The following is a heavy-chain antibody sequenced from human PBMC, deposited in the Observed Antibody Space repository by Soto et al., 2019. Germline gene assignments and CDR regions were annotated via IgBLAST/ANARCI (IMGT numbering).Heavy chain of an antibody. D-gene: IGHD3-22*01. J-gene: IGHJ4*02. Sequence: GGSLRLSCAASGFTFSDYYMSWIRQAPGKGLEWVSYISSSSSYTNYADSVKGRFTISRDNAKNSLYLQMNSLRAEDTAVYYCARDPVDACYYDSSGYPRGFDYWGQGTLVTVSS. CDR3: ARDPVDACYYDSSGYPRGFDY. CDR2: ISSSSSYT. V-gene: IGHV3-11*06. CDR1: GFTFSDYY.